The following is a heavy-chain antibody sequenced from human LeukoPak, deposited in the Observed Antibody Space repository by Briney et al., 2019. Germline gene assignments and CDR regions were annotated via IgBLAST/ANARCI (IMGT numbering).Heavy chain of an antibody. J-gene: IGHJ3*02. V-gene: IGHV1-8*01. Sequence: EASVKVSCKASGYTFTSYDINWVRQATGQGLGWMGWMNPNSGNTGYAQKFQGRVTMTRNTSISTAYMELSSPRSEDTAVYYCARRGSTSWGEDAFDIWGQGTMVTVSS. D-gene: IGHD2-2*01. CDR2: MNPNSGNT. CDR1: GYTFTSYD. CDR3: ARRGSTSWGEDAFDI.